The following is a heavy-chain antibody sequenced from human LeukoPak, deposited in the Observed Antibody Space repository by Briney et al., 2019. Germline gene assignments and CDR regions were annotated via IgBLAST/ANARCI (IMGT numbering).Heavy chain of an antibody. J-gene: IGHJ4*02. Sequence: ASVKVSCKASGYTFTSYYMHWVRQSPGQGLEWMGIIHPSGGSTSYAQKFQGRVTMTRDTSTSTVYMELSSLRSEDTAVYYCARMYYYGSGSYYNGDYWGQGTLVTVSS. CDR2: IHPSGGST. V-gene: IGHV1-46*01. CDR3: ARMYYYGSGSYYNGDY. CDR1: GYTFTSYY. D-gene: IGHD3-10*01.